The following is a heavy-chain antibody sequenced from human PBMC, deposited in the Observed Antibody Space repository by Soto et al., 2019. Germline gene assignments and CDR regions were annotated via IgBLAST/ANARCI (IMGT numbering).Heavy chain of an antibody. Sequence: GGSLRLSCAASGFTFSSYAMSWVRQAPGKGLEWVPAISGSGGSTYYADSVKGRFTISRDNSKNTLYLQMNSLRAEDTAVYYCANEQQLVYYFDYWGQGTLVTVSS. CDR2: ISGSGGST. CDR3: ANEQQLVYYFDY. D-gene: IGHD6-13*01. V-gene: IGHV3-23*01. J-gene: IGHJ4*02. CDR1: GFTFSSYA.